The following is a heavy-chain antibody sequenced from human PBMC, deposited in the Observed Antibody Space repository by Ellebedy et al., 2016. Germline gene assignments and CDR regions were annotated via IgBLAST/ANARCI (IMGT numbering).Heavy chain of an antibody. D-gene: IGHD7-27*01. V-gene: IGHV4-34*01. CDR1: GGSFSGYY. J-gene: IGHJ5*02. CDR2: INHSGST. Sequence: SETLSLTXAVYGGSFSGYYWSWIRQPPGKGLEWIGEINHSGSTNYNPSLKSRVTISVDTSKNQFSLKLSSVTAADTAVYYCARGTGVIVRRFDPWGQGTLVTVSS. CDR3: ARGTGVIVRRFDP.